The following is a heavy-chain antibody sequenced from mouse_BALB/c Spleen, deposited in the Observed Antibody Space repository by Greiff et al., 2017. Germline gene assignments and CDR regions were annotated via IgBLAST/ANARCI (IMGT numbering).Heavy chain of an antibody. CDR3: ARSGDGYYVRFAY. D-gene: IGHD2-3*01. J-gene: IGHJ3*01. CDR1: GYTFTSYV. V-gene: IGHV1-14*01. Sequence: EVQLQQSGPELVKPGASVTMSCKASGYTFTSYVMHWVKQKPGQGLEWIGYINPYNDGTKYNEKFKGKATLTSDKSSSTAYMELSSLTSEDSAVYYCARSGDGYYVRFAYWGQGTLVTVSA. CDR2: INPYNDGT.